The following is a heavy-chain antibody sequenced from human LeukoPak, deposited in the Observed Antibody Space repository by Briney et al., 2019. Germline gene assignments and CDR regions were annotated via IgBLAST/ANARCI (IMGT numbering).Heavy chain of an antibody. V-gene: IGHV3-30*02. D-gene: IGHD3-9*01. CDR3: AVRTYYDILTGYYDLIFDY. CDR1: GFTFSSYG. Sequence: GGSLRLSCAASGFTFSSYGMHWVRQAPGKGLEWVAFIRYDGSNKYYADSVKGRFTISRDNSKNTLYLQINSLRAEDTAVYYCAVRTYYDILTGYYDLIFDYWGQGTLVTVSS. J-gene: IGHJ4*02. CDR2: IRYDGSNK.